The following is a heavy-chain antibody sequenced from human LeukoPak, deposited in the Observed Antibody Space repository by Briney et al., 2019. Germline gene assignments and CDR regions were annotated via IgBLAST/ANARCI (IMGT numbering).Heavy chain of an antibody. V-gene: IGHV3-23*01. CDR2: ISGSGGST. D-gene: IGHD5-18*01. J-gene: IGHJ4*02. CDR1: GFTFSTYW. CDR3: ARRGNSFEFDY. Sequence: GGSLRLSCAASGFTFSTYWMSWVRQAPGKGLEWVSAISGSGGSTYYADSVKGRFTISRDNSKNTQYLQMNSLRAEDTAVYYCARRGNSFEFDYWGQGTLVTVSS.